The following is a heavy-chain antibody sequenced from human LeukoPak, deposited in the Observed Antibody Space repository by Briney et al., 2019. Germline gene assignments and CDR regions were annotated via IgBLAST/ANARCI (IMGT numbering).Heavy chain of an antibody. CDR3: AKVGTAYYFDY. Sequence: GGSLRLSCAASGFTFSSYAISWVRQAPGKGLEWVSAISGSGGSTYYADSVKGRFTISRDNSKDTLYLQMNSLRAEDTAVYYCAKVGTAYYFDYWGQGTLVTVSS. CDR2: ISGSGGST. J-gene: IGHJ4*02. CDR1: GFTFSSYA. D-gene: IGHD2-21*02. V-gene: IGHV3-23*01.